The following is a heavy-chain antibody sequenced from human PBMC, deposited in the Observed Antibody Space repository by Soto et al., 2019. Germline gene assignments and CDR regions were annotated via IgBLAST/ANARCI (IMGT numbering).Heavy chain of an antibody. D-gene: IGHD5-18*01. Sequence: QVQLVQSGTEVKKPGSSVKVSCKASGGPFSNSAIIWVRQAPGQGLEWMGGILPIFGTPNYAQKFQGRLTISADEFSSTAYMELNILRSEDTAVYYCATPAVALDTAMLKGLAHWGQGSLVTVSS. J-gene: IGHJ4*02. CDR1: GGPFSNSA. CDR2: ILPIFGTP. CDR3: ATPAVALDTAMLKGLAH. V-gene: IGHV1-69*01.